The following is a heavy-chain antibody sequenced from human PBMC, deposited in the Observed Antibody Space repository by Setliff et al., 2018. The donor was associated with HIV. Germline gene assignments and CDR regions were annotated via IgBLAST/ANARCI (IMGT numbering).Heavy chain of an antibody. J-gene: IGHJ4*02. CDR2: VDPDDSDS. Sequence: GASLKISCRGSGYNFASHWIAWVRQMPGKGLEWMGIVDPDDSDSRYSPSFQGQVTISADKSVSTAYLQWSSLKASDTAMYYCARQAVDCSGGTCYSTSAFDYWGQGTLVTVSS. CDR1: GYNFASHW. V-gene: IGHV5-51*01. D-gene: IGHD2-15*01. CDR3: ARQAVDCSGGTCYSTSAFDY.